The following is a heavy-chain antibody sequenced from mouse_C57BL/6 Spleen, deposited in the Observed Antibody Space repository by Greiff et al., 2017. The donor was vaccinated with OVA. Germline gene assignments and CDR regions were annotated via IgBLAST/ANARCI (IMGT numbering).Heavy chain of an antibody. D-gene: IGHD1-1*01. CDR1: GYTFTSYW. J-gene: IGHJ4*01. V-gene: IGHV1-52*01. Sequence: VQLQQPGAELVRPGSSVKLSCKASGYTFTSYWMHWVKQRPIQGLEWIGNIDPSDSETHYNQKFKDKATLPVDKSSSTAYMQLSSLTSEDSAVYYCARWDTTTHAMDYWGQGTSVTVSS. CDR3: ARWDTTTHAMDY. CDR2: IDPSDSET.